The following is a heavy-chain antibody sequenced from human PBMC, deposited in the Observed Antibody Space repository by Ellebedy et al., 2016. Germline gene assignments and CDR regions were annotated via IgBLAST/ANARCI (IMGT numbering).Heavy chain of an antibody. V-gene: IGHV4-59*02. CDR2: VFHTGTT. CDR1: GGSATSDY. CDR3: AKWNGGWNAFDV. D-gene: IGHD1-1*01. Sequence: GSLRLSCNVSGGSATSDYWNWIRRPPGKGLEWIGYVFHTGTTNYNPSLKSRVTMSVDTSKSQFSLRLTSVTAADTAVYYCAKWNGGWNAFDVWGQGTMVTVSS. J-gene: IGHJ3*01.